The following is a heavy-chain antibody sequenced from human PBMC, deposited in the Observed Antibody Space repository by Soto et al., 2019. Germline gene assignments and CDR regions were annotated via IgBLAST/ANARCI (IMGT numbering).Heavy chain of an antibody. CDR2: IKQDGSEK. CDR3: ATDRESFGSGTDLPS. CDR1: GFTFSSYW. D-gene: IGHD3-10*01. Sequence: VQLVESGGGLVQPGGSLRLSCAASGFTFSSYWMTWVRQAPGKGLEWVANIKQDGSEKYYVDSVRGRFTISRDNAKKSVYLQMNSLRDEDTAVYYCATDRESFGSGTDLPSWGQGTLVTVSS. V-gene: IGHV3-7*01. J-gene: IGHJ5*02.